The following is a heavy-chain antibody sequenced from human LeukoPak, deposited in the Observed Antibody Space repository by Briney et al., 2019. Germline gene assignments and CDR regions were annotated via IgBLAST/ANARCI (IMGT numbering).Heavy chain of an antibody. J-gene: IGHJ4*02. CDR2: IYYSGST. V-gene: IGHV4-39*01. CDR1: GGSISSSSYY. Sequence: SETLSLTCTVSGGSISSSSYYWGWIRQPPGKGLEWIGSIYYSGSTYYNPSLKSRVTISVDTSKNQFSLKLSSVTAADTAVYYCARVGPSGYPDYWGQGTLVTVSS. CDR3: ARVGPSGYPDY. D-gene: IGHD3-3*01.